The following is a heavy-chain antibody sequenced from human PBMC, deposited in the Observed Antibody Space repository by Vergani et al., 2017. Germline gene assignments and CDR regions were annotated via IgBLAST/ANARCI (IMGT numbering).Heavy chain of an antibody. CDR3: ARGVGGNIRDFDY. V-gene: IGHV1-8*01. Sequence: QVQLVQSGAEVRKPGASVKVSCKASGYTFTSYDVHWVRQATGQGLEWMGWMNPNSGNTGYAQKFQGRVTFPRSNSINTAYMELSSLRSEDTAVYYCARGVGGNIRDFDYWGQGTLVTVSS. CDR2: MNPNSGNT. D-gene: IGHD4-23*01. CDR1: GYTFTSYD. J-gene: IGHJ4*02.